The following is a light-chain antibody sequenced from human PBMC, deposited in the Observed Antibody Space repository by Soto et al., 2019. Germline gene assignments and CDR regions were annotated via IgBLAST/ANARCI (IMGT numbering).Light chain of an antibody. V-gene: IGKV3-15*01. CDR2: DAS. Sequence: EIVMTQSPATLSVSPGGRATLSCRASQSVGSNLAWYQQKPGQAPRLFIYDASTRATGIPARFSGSGSGTEFTLTISSLQSEDFAVYYCQQYNKWPTFGQGTKVEIK. CDR1: QSVGSN. CDR3: QQYNKWPT. J-gene: IGKJ1*01.